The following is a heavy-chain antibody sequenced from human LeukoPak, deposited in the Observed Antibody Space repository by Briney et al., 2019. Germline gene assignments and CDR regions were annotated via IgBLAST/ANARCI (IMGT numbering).Heavy chain of an antibody. J-gene: IGHJ2*01. V-gene: IGHV3-53*01. CDR2: IYSGGST. CDR1: GFTVSSNY. D-gene: IGHD6-19*01. CDR3: ARYGSGWYFDL. Sequence: GESLKISCAASGFTVSSNYMSWVRQAPGKGLEWVSIIYSGGSTYYADSVKGRFTISRDNSKNTLYLQMNSLRAEDTAVYYCARYGSGWYFDLWGRGTLVTVSS.